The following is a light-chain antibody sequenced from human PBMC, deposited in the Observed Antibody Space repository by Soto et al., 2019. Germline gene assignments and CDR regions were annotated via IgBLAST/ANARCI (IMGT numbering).Light chain of an antibody. J-gene: IGKJ4*01. CDR3: QQYKTWSPLT. Sequence: EIVMTQSPATLSVSPGERATLSCRASQSVSNNLAWYQQKPGQAPRLLIYGASTRATGIPARFSGSGSGTEFTLTISSLQSEDFAVYYCQQYKTWSPLTFGGGTKVE. CDR1: QSVSNN. V-gene: IGKV3-15*01. CDR2: GAS.